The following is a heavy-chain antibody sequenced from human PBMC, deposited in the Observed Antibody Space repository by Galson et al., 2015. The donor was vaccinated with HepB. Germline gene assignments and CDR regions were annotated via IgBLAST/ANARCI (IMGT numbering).Heavy chain of an antibody. Sequence: SLRLSCAASGFTFSSYGMHWVRQAPGTGLEWVAVIYYDESNKYYADSVKGRFTISRDNSKNTLYLPMNSLRAEDTAVYYCARVREYYDSSGYSQRRADAFDIWGQGTMVTVSS. D-gene: IGHD3-22*01. CDR2: IYYDESNK. CDR1: GFTFSSYG. V-gene: IGHV3-33*01. J-gene: IGHJ3*02. CDR3: ARVREYYDSSGYSQRRADAFDI.